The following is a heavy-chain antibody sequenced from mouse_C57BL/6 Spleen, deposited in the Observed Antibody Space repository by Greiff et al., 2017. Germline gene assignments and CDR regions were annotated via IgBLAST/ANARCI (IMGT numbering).Heavy chain of an antibody. CDR1: GFTFSDAW. CDR2: IRNKANNHAS. V-gene: IGHV6-6*01. J-gene: IGHJ2*01. Sequence: DVKLVESGGGLVQPGGSMKLSCAASGFTFSDAWMDWVRQSPEKGLEWVAEIRNKANNHASYYALSVKGRFTISRDDSKSSVHLQMNSLRAEDTGIYYCTGPDGYCGFDYWGQGTTLTVSS. CDR3: TGPDGYCGFDY. D-gene: IGHD2-3*01.